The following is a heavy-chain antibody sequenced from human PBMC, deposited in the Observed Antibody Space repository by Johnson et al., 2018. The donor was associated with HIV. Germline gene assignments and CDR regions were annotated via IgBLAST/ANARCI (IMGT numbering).Heavy chain of an antibody. Sequence: VQLVESGGGVVQPGGSLRLSCAASGFTFSSYGMHWVRQAPGKGLEWVANIKQDGSEKYYVDSVKGRFPISRDNAKNALDLEMNSLRAEDTAVYYCARVAQSIAARPEAFDIWGQGTMVTVSS. J-gene: IGHJ3*02. D-gene: IGHD6-6*01. CDR3: ARVAQSIAARPEAFDI. CDR1: GFTFSSYG. CDR2: IKQDGSEK. V-gene: IGHV3-7*05.